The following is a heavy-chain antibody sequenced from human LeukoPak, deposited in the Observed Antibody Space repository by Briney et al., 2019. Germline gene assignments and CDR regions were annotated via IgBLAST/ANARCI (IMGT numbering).Heavy chain of an antibody. CDR2: IYGGGTT. Sequence: GGSLRLSCAASRITLTSNYMSWVRQAPGKGLEWVSHIYGGGTTHYADSVKGRFTISRDDSKNTLYLQMNSLRAEDTAVYYCELWFEDDAFDIWDQGTVVTVSS. V-gene: IGHV3-66*01. CDR3: ELWFEDDAFDI. J-gene: IGHJ3*02. D-gene: IGHD3-10*01. CDR1: RITLTSNY.